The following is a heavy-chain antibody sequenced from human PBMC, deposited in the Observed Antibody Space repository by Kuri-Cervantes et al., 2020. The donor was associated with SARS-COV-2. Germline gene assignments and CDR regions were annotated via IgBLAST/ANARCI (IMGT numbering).Heavy chain of an antibody. V-gene: IGHV1-24*01. J-gene: IGHJ4*02. CDR2: FDPEDGKT. CDR3: ARSHSLYGGNSSPWDY. Sequence: ASVKVSCKVSGYTLTELSMHWVRQVPGKGLEWMGGFDPEDGKTVYARKFQGRVTMTEDTSTNTAYMELRSLRSFDTAVYFCARSHSLYGGNSSPWDYWGQGTLVTVSS. CDR1: GYTLTELS. D-gene: IGHD4-23*01.